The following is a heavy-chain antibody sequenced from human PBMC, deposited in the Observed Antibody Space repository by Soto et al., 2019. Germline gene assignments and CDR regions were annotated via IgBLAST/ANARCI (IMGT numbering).Heavy chain of an antibody. D-gene: IGHD1-26*01. Sequence: SLRLSWAASGFTFNIYAMNWVRQAPGKGLEWVSVIGGRDDNTYYADSVRGRFSISRDNSRNTLYLQLNSLGAEDTAVYYCARGGGSPHYLDYWGRGALVTV. CDR2: IGGRDDNT. CDR1: GFTFNIYA. V-gene: IGHV3-23*01. J-gene: IGHJ4*02. CDR3: ARGGGSPHYLDY.